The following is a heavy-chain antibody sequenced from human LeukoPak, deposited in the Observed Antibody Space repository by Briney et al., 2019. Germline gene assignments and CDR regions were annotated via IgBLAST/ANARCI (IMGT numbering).Heavy chain of an antibody. CDR1: GGSISSGGYY. V-gene: IGHV4-31*03. CDR3: ARGILGNVDTDLYLDY. D-gene: IGHD5-18*01. CDR2: IYYSGST. J-gene: IGHJ4*02. Sequence: SETLSLTCTVSGGSISSGGYYWSWIRQHPGKGLEWIGYIYYSGSTYYNPSLKSRVTISVDTSKNQFSLKLSSVTAADTAVYYCARGILGNVDTDLYLDYWGQGTLVTVSS.